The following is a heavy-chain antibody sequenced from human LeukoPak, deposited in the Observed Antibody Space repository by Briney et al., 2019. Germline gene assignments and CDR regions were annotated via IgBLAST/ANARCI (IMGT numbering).Heavy chain of an antibody. Sequence: PSETLSLTCTVSGVSISSSSYYWGWIRQPPGKGLEWIGSIYYSGSTYYNPSLKSRVTISVDTSKNQFSLKLSSVTAADTAVYYCARHSKQWLPSIDYFDYWGQGTLVTVSS. CDR1: GVSISSSSYY. D-gene: IGHD5-24*01. J-gene: IGHJ4*02. V-gene: IGHV4-39*01. CDR2: IYYSGST. CDR3: ARHSKQWLPSIDYFDY.